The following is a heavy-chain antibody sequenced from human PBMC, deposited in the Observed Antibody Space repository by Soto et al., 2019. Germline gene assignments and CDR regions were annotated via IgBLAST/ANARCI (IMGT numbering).Heavy chain of an antibody. V-gene: IGHV4-39*01. CDR2: VFYTGFT. CDR3: ATSQKGYDWNYFDH. D-gene: IGHD1-20*01. CDR1: GASISGSYYY. J-gene: IGHJ4*02. Sequence: SETLSLTCAVSGASISGSYYYWAWLRQSPGKGPEWIGSVFYTGFTSYNPSLESRVSVSVDTSKSQFSLKLSAVTAADTAVYYCATSQKGYDWNYFDHWGQGALVTVSS.